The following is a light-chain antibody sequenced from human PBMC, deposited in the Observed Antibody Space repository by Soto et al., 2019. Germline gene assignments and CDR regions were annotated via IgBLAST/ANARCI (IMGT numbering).Light chain of an antibody. CDR3: QQYGSSPIT. J-gene: IGKJ5*01. CDR1: QYIGSN. Sequence: EVVMTQSPATLSVSPGERATLSCRASQYIGSNLAWYQQKPGHAPRLLIYGASTRATGIPDRFSGSGSGTDFTLTISRLEPEDFAVYYCQQYGSSPITFGQGTRLEIK. CDR2: GAS. V-gene: IGKV3-20*01.